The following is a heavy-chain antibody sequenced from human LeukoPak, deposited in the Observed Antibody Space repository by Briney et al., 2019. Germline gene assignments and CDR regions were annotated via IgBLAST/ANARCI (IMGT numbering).Heavy chain of an antibody. CDR3: TRDPHYYHGNPHDF. CDR1: GFTFGDYA. V-gene: IGHV3-49*03. CDR2: IRSKDHGGTT. Sequence: QSGGSLRLSCTASGFTFGDYALSWFRQAPGKRLEWLSFIRSKDHGGTTEYAASVKGRFTISRDDSNSIACLQMNSLIIEDTAVYFCTRDPHYYHGNPHDFWGQGTRVTVSS. J-gene: IGHJ4*02. D-gene: IGHD4-23*01.